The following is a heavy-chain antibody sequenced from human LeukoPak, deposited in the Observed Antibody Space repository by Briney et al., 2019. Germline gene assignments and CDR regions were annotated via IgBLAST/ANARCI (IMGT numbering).Heavy chain of an antibody. J-gene: IGHJ4*02. Sequence: PSETLSLTCTVSGGSISSGDYYWSWIRQPPGKGLEWIGYIYYSGSTYYNPSLKSRVTISVDTSKNQFSLKLSSVTAADTAVCYCARGKRYRIFDYWGQGTLVTVSS. CDR2: IYYSGST. V-gene: IGHV4-30-4*08. D-gene: IGHD5-18*01. CDR1: GGSISSGDYY. CDR3: ARGKRYRIFDY.